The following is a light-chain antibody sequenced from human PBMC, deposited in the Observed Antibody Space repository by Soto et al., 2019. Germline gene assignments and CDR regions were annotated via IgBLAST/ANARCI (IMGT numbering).Light chain of an antibody. J-gene: IGKJ4*01. CDR2: SAS. CDR3: QHYYVYPFP. V-gene: IGKV1-16*01. Sequence: DIQMTQSPSSLSASVGDRVTITCRASQDLSNGLAWFQQKPGKAPKSLIHSASILESGVPSRFTGSGYGTDYTLTITSLQPEYFATDYCQHYYVYPFPFGGGTKVEI. CDR1: QDLSNG.